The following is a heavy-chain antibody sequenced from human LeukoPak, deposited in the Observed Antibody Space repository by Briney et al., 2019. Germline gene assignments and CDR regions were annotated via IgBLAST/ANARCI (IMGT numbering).Heavy chain of an antibody. Sequence: GGSLRLSCAASGFTFSSYWMSWVRQAPGKGLEWVANLNQDGSEKYYVDSVKGRFTISRDNAQNSLYLQMNSLRAEDTAVYYCARPMNTGGSGSHCRPLDYWGQGTLVTVSS. V-gene: IGHV3-7*01. CDR2: LNQDGSEK. CDR3: ARPMNTGGSGSHCRPLDY. CDR1: GFTFSSYW. D-gene: IGHD3-10*01. J-gene: IGHJ4*02.